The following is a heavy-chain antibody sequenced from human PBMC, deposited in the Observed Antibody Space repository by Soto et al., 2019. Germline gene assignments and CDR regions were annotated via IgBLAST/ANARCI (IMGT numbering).Heavy chain of an antibody. Sequence: SVKVSCKASGGTFSSYAISWVRQAPGQGLEWMGGIIPIFGTANYAQKFQGRVTITADESTSTAYMELSSLRSEDTAVYYCARGSPVVVVAAAYYYYGMDVWGQGTTVTVSS. CDR1: GGTFSSYA. CDR2: IIPIFGTA. V-gene: IGHV1-69*13. J-gene: IGHJ6*02. CDR3: ARGSPVVVVAAAYYYYGMDV. D-gene: IGHD2-15*01.